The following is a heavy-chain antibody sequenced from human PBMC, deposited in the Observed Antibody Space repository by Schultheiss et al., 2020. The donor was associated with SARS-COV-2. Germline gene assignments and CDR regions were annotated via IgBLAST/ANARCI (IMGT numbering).Heavy chain of an antibody. CDR3: ARESTIFGVVIMGGPGWFDP. D-gene: IGHD3-3*01. CDR2: ISGSGGST. J-gene: IGHJ5*02. V-gene: IGHV3-23*01. Sequence: GGSLRLSCAASGFTFSSYAMSWVRQAPGKGLEWVSAISGSGGSTYYADSVKGRFTISRDNSKNTLYLQMNSLRAEDTAVYYCARESTIFGVVIMGGPGWFDPWGQGTLVTVSS. CDR1: GFTFSSYA.